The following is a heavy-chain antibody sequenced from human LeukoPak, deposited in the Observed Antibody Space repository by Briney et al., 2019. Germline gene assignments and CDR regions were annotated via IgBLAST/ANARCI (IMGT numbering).Heavy chain of an antibody. V-gene: IGHV3-30*02. CDR3: AKLSRTLPVDN. CDR2: IHYDGSIK. D-gene: IGHD2/OR15-2a*01. Sequence: SGGSLSLSCGASGFTFSAYGMHWVRQAPGKGLEWVAFIHYDGSIKSYADSVKGRFTISRDNSNNTLYLQMNGLTTEDTAVYYCAKLSRTLPVDNWGKETLVTVSS. CDR1: GFTFSAYG. J-gene: IGHJ4*02.